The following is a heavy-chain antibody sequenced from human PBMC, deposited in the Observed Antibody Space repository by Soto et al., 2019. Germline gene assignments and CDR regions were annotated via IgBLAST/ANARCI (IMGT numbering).Heavy chain of an antibody. D-gene: IGHD6-19*01. Sequence: PGGSLRLSCAVSGFTFSSYAMSWVRQAPGKGLEWVSAISGSGGSTYYADSVKGRFTISRDNSKNTLYLQMNSLRAEDTAVYYCAKVPSLAVAGYFDYWGQGTLVTVSS. V-gene: IGHV3-23*01. CDR3: AKVPSLAVAGYFDY. CDR1: GFTFSSYA. CDR2: ISGSGGST. J-gene: IGHJ4*02.